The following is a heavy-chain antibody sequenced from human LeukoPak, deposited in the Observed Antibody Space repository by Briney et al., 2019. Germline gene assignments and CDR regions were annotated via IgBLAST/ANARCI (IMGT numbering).Heavy chain of an antibody. D-gene: IGHD6-6*01. V-gene: IGHV3-9*01. CDR2: ISWNSGNI. J-gene: IGHJ4*02. CDR1: GFTFDEYA. CDR3: ARDPSYSSSSPYFDY. Sequence: GGSLRLSCAASGFTFDEYAMHWVRQVPGKGLEWDSGISWNSGNIEYADSVKGRFTISRDNAKKSLFLQMNSLRAEDTALYYCARDPSYSSSSPYFDYWGQGVLVTVSS.